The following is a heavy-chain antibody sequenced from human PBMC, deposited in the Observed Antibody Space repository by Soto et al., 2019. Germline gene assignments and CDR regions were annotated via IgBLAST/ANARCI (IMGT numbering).Heavy chain of an antibody. V-gene: IGHV4-59*01. D-gene: IGHD6-13*01. CDR2: IYYSGST. J-gene: IGHJ6*03. CDR1: GGSISSYY. Sequence: SETLSLTCSVSGGSISSYYWSWLRQPPGKGLEWIGYIYYSGSTNYNPSLKSRVTISVDTYKHQFSLKLSSVTAADTAVYYCARASSSIDYYYMDVWGKGTTVTVSS. CDR3: ARASSSIDYYYMDV.